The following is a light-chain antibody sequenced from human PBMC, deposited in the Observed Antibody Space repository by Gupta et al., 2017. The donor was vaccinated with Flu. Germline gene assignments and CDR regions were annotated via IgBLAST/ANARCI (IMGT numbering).Light chain of an antibody. CDR1: TLSKHY. CDR3: HSGDSDNTWL. V-gene: IGLV3-25*03. J-gene: IGLJ3*02. CDR2: KDS. Sequence: SSELPQPPSVSVSPGQTARITCSGDTLSKHYAYWYPQKAGQAPILLIYKDSERAAVIPERFSGSSSGTTIIITISVAEAEDAADYYGHSGDSDNTWLFGGGTKLTVL.